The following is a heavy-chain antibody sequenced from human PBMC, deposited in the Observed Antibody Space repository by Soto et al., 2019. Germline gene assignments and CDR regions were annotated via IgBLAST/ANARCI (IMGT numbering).Heavy chain of an antibody. CDR2: ISYDGSNK. D-gene: IGHD3-22*01. J-gene: IGHJ1*01. V-gene: IGHV3-30-3*01. Sequence: QVQLVESGGGVVQPGRSLRLSCAASGFSFSTNAMNWVRQAPGKGLESVAVISYDGSNKYYADSVKGRFTISRDNSKNKLYLQMNSLRAEDTAVYYCVRGGDSSGYYYRQYFQHWGQGTLVTVSS. CDR1: GFSFSTNA. CDR3: VRGGDSSGYYYRQYFQH.